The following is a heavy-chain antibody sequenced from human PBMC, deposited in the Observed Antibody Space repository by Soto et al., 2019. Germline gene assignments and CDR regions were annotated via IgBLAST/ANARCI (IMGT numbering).Heavy chain of an antibody. D-gene: IGHD2-2*01. V-gene: IGHV3-30-3*01. CDR1: GFTFSNYA. Sequence: QVQLVESGGRVVQPGRSLRLSCAASGFTFSNYAMNWVRQAPGKGLEWVALISYDGSNKYYADSVKGRFTISRDSSKNTLYLQMNSLRAADTAVYYCGRCTSTSCHLGSDYWGQGTLVTVSS. CDR3: GRCTSTSCHLGSDY. CDR2: ISYDGSNK. J-gene: IGHJ4*02.